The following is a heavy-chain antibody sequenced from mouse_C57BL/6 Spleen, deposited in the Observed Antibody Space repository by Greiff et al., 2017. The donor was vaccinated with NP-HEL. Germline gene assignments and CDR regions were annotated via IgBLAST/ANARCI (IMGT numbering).Heavy chain of an antibody. CDR3: TRRGYDY. CDR1: GSTFTDYE. V-gene: IGHV1-15*01. CDR2: IDPETGGT. D-gene: IGHD3-2*02. Sequence: QVQLQQSGAELVRPGASVTLSCKASGSTFTDYEMPWVKQTPVHGLEWIRAIDPETGGTAYKQKFKGKARLTADKSSSTAYMELRSLTSEDSAVYYCTRRGYDYWGQGTTLTVSS. J-gene: IGHJ2*01.